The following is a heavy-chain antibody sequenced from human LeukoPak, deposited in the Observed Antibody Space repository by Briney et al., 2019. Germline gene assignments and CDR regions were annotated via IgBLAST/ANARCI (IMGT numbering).Heavy chain of an antibody. D-gene: IGHD3-3*01. CDR1: GGSISSYY. Sequence: SETLSLTCTVSGGSISSYYWSWIRQPPGKGLEWIGYIYYSGSTNYNPSLKSRVTISVDTSKNQFSLKLSSVTAADTAVYYCARGAYDFWSGYTHSFDPWGQGTLVTVSS. CDR2: IYYSGST. CDR3: ARGAYDFWSGYTHSFDP. V-gene: IGHV4-59*01. J-gene: IGHJ5*02.